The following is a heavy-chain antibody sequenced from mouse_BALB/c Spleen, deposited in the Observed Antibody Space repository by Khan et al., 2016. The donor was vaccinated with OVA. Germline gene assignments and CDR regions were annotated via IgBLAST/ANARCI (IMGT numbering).Heavy chain of an antibody. CDR1: GYTFTSYT. Sequence: QVQLKASGAELARPGASVKMSCKASGYTFTSYTMHWVKQRPGQGLEWIGYINPSSGYTKYNQKFKDKATLTADKSSSTAYMQLSILRSEDSAVYYCARTHERWGQGTTLTVSS. CDR2: INPSSGYT. CDR3: ARTHER. J-gene: IGHJ2*01. V-gene: IGHV1-4*01.